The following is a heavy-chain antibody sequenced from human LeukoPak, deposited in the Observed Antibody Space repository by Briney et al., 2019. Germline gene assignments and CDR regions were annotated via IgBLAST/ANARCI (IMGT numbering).Heavy chain of an antibody. J-gene: IGHJ3*02. Sequence: SVKVSCKASGGTFSSYAISWVRQAPGQGLEWMGGIIPIFGTANYAQKFQGRVTITADKSTSTAYMELSSLRSEDTAVYYCARVHHNYYDSSGYYSHAFDIWGQGTMVTVSS. V-gene: IGHV1-69*06. CDR2: IIPIFGTA. CDR3: ARVHHNYYDSSGYYSHAFDI. D-gene: IGHD3-22*01. CDR1: GGTFSSYA.